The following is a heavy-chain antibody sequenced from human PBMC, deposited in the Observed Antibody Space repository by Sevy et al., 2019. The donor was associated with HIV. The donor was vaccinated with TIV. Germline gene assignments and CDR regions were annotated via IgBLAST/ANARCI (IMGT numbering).Heavy chain of an antibody. Sequence: ASVKVSCKASGYTFTDYFMHWVRQAPGQGLEWMGWINPNSGGTNYAQRFRGRVTMTRDTSISTAYMELSRLRSDDTAVYYCTSLSGYYYDSSRYYNTDAFDIWGQGTMVTVSS. CDR3: TSLSGYYYDSSRYYNTDAFDI. V-gene: IGHV1-2*02. CDR1: GYTFTDYF. J-gene: IGHJ3*02. CDR2: INPNSGGT. D-gene: IGHD3-22*01.